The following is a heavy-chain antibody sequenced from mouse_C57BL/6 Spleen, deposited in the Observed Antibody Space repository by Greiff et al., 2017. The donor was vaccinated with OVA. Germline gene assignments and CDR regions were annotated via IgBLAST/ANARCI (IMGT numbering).Heavy chain of an antibody. J-gene: IGHJ1*03. CDR2: ISSGGSYT. V-gene: IGHV5-6*02. D-gene: IGHD1-1*01. CDR1: GFTFSSYG. CDR3: ARLNYYGSSYGYFDV. Sequence: DVMLVESGGDLVKPGGSLKLSCAASGFTFSSYGMSWVRQTPDKRLEWVATISSGGSYTYYPDSVKGRFTISRDNAKNTLYLQMSSLKSEDTAMYYCARLNYYGSSYGYFDVWGTGTTVTVSS.